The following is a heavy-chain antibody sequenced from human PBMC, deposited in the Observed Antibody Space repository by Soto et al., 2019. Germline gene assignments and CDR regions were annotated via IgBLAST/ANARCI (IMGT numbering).Heavy chain of an antibody. CDR1: GFTFDNYA. Sequence: PVGSLRLSCAASGFTFDNYAMTWVRQAPGKGLEWVSAISGSGRSTYYADSVKGRFTISRDNSKNTLYLRLSSLSVEDTAVYCCAKRGRGNPESWGQGTLVTVSS. J-gene: IGHJ5*02. CDR2: ISGSGRST. D-gene: IGHD2-15*01. CDR3: AKRGRGNPES. V-gene: IGHV3-23*01.